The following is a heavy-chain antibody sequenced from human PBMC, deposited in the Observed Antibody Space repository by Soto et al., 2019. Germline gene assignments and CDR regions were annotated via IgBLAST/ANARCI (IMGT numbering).Heavy chain of an antibody. Sequence: EVQLLESGGGLVQPGGSLRLSCAASGFTFSTYAMTWVRQAPGKGLEWVSAISGSGSKTYYADSVKGRFTISRDDSNGTLYLQMNSLRAEDTAVYYCARDPSHSYYTLFYYFDYWGQGTLVTVSS. D-gene: IGHD1-26*01. CDR3: ARDPSHSYYTLFYYFDY. CDR1: GFTFSTYA. V-gene: IGHV3-23*01. J-gene: IGHJ4*02. CDR2: ISGSGSKT.